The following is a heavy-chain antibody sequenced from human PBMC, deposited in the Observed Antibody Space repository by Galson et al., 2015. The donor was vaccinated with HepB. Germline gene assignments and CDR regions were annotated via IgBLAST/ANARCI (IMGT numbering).Heavy chain of an antibody. D-gene: IGHD1-26*01. J-gene: IGHJ4*02. CDR2: IYPGDSDA. Sequence: QSGAEVKKPGESLKISCKGSGYSFTNYWIGWVRQMPGKGLEWMGIIYPGDSDARYSPSFQGQVTISAGKSISTAYVQWSSLKASDTAMYYCARHGPNQWGLLYYFDYWGQGTLVTVSS. CDR3: ARHGPNQWGLLYYFDY. V-gene: IGHV5-51*01. CDR1: GYSFTNYW.